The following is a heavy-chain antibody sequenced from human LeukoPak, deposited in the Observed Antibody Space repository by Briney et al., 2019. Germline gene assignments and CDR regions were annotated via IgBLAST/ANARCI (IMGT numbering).Heavy chain of an antibody. Sequence: PGGSLRLSCAASGFTVSNNYMSWVRQAPGKGLEWVSAISVSGNTYYADSVKGRFTISRDSSKNTLYLQMNRLRAEDAAVYYCAKAPVTTCSGAYCYPFDYWGQGTLVTVSS. V-gene: IGHV3-53*01. CDR3: AKAPVTTCSGAYCYPFDY. CDR2: ISVSGNT. J-gene: IGHJ4*02. CDR1: GFTVSNNY. D-gene: IGHD2-21*01.